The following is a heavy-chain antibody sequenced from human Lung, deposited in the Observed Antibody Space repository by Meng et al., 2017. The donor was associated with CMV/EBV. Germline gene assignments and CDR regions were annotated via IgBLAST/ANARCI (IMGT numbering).Heavy chain of an antibody. Sequence: GGSXRLXCAASGFIVSSNYMSWVRQAPGKGLEWVSVIYSGGSTYYADSVKGRFTIPRDSSKNTLYLQMNSLRAEDTAVYYCARETKYYSFWSGYEDYYYYGMDVXGQGXTVTVSS. CDR3: ARETKYYSFWSGYEDYYYYGMDV. J-gene: IGHJ6*02. V-gene: IGHV3-66*02. CDR1: GFIVSSNY. CDR2: IYSGGST. D-gene: IGHD3-3*01.